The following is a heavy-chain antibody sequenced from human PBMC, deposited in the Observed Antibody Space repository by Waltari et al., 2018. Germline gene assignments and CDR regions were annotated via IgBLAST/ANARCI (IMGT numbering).Heavy chain of an antibody. Sequence: EVQLVQSGAEVKKPGESLKISCKGSGYSFTSSWIGWGRQIPGNGLEWMGIIYPGDSDTRYSPSFQGQVTISADKSISTAYLQWSSLKASDTAMYYCARLGTHCSSTSCFLYEDVWGQGTTVTVSS. CDR1: GYSFTSSW. D-gene: IGHD2-2*01. J-gene: IGHJ6*02. CDR2: IYPGDSDT. V-gene: IGHV5-51*01. CDR3: ARLGTHCSSTSCFLYEDV.